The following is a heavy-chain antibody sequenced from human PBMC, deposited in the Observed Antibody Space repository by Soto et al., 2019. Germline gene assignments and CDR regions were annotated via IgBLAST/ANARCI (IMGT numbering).Heavy chain of an antibody. V-gene: IGHV3-30*18. CDR1: GFTFSSYG. CDR3: AKVDYDFWSGYYPRD. Sequence: PGGSLRLSCAASGFTFSSYGMHWVRQAPGKGLEWVAVISYDGSNEYYADSVKGRFTISRDNSKNTLYLQMNSQRAEDTAVYYCAKVDYDFWSGYYPRDWGQGTLVTVSS. CDR2: ISYDGSNE. J-gene: IGHJ4*02. D-gene: IGHD3-3*01.